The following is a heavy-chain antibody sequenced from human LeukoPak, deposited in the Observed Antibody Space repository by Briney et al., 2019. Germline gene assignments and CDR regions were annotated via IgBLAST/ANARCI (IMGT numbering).Heavy chain of an antibody. J-gene: IGHJ4*02. CDR3: ARGPYGSATDY. CDR1: GFTFSNYA. D-gene: IGHD3-10*01. CDR2: INSDGSST. Sequence: GRSLRLSCTASGFTFSNYAMHWVRQAPGKGLVWVSRINSDGSSTSYADSVKGRFTISRDNAKNTLYVQMNSLRAEDTAVYYCARGPYGSATDYWGQGTLVTVSS. V-gene: IGHV3-74*01.